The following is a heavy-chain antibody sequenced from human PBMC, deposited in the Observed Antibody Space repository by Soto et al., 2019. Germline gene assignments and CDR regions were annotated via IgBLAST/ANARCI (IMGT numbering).Heavy chain of an antibody. CDR1: GFTFSSYG. J-gene: IGHJ1*01. CDR2: IWYDGSNK. D-gene: IGHD6-13*01. CDR3: ARDFAAAAGDEYFHH. V-gene: IGHV3-33*01. Sequence: GGSLRLSCAASGFTFSSYGMHWVRQAPGKGLEWVAVIWYDGSNKYYADSVKGRFTISRDNSKNTLYLQMNSLRAEDTAVYYCARDFAAAAGDEYFHHWGQGILVTVSS.